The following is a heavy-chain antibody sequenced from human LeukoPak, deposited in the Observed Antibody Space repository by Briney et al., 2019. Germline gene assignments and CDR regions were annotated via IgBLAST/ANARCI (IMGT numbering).Heavy chain of an antibody. V-gene: IGHV1-2*02. CDR1: GYAFTEYY. CDR2: INPNSGGT. D-gene: IGHD5-24*01. J-gene: IGHJ4*02. Sequence: ASVKVSCKASGYAFTEYYMHWVRQAPGQGLEWMGWINPNSGGTNYAQKFQGRVTMTRDTSISTAYMELSRLRSDDTAVYYCARDEEEMATIFFDYWGQGTLVTVSS. CDR3: ARDEEEMATIFFDY.